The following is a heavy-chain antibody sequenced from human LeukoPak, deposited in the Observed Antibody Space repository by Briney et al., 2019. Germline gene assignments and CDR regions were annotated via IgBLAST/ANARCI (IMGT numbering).Heavy chain of an antibody. J-gene: IGHJ4*02. CDR3: ARGESTEYFDY. CDR2: IYYSGST. Sequence: PSQTLSLTCSVSGGSISSGGYYWSWIRQHPGKGLEWIGYIYYSGSTYYNPSLKSRVTISVDTSKNQFSLKLSSVTAADTAVYYCARGESTEYFDYWGQGTLVTVSS. D-gene: IGHD5/OR15-5a*01. CDR1: GGSISSGGYY. V-gene: IGHV4-31*03.